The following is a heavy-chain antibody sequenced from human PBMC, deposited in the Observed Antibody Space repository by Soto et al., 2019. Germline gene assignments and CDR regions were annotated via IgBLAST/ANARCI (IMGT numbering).Heavy chain of an antibody. CDR1: GFTFNTFE. CDR2: ISDDSSRT. D-gene: IGHD3-16*01. Sequence: EVQLLESGGGLVQPGGSLRLSCAASGFTFNTFEMSWVRQAPGRGLEWVSFISDDSSRTYYADAVKGWFTISRDNSKYTLYLQMNSLTAEDTAVYACVKGGWLDFWGQGTLVTVSS. J-gene: IGHJ5*01. V-gene: IGHV3-23*01. CDR3: VKGGWLDF.